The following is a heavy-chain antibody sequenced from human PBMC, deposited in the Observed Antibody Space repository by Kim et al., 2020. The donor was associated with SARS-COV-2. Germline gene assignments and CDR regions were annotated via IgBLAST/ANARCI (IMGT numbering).Heavy chain of an antibody. CDR2: ISSSGSTI. V-gene: IGHV3-48*03. D-gene: IGHD6-13*01. Sequence: GGSLRLSCAASGFTFSSYEMNWVRQAPGKGLEWVSYISSSGSTIYYADSVKGRFTISRDNAKNSLYLQMNSLRAEDTAVYYCARGAVTNAAGPYYFDYWGQGTLVTVSS. CDR1: GFTFSSYE. J-gene: IGHJ4*02. CDR3: ARGAVTNAAGPYYFDY.